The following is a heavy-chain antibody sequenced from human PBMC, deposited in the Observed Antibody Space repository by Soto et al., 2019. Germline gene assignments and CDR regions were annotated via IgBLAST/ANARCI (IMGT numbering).Heavy chain of an antibody. V-gene: IGHV4-34*01. CDR2: INHSGST. Sequence: SETLSLTCAVYSGSFSGYYWNWIRQSPGKGLEWIGEINHSGSTNYNSSLKSRVTISVDTSKNQFSLKLTSVTAANTAIYYCARSRIEGPGPLYWGQGSLVTVSS. D-gene: IGHD2-15*01. CDR3: ARSRIEGPGPLY. CDR1: SGSFSGYY. J-gene: IGHJ4*02.